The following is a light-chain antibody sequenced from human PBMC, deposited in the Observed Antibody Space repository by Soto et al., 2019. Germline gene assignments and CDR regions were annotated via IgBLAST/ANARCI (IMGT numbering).Light chain of an antibody. CDR1: QGIGNC. Sequence: DIQRTQSPPTLSAAVGDRVTITCRAIQGIGNCLAWYQHKPGKAPKRLIYKSSNLESGVPSRFSGSGSGTEFTRTINSLQPDDFTTYDCQQYRNYSPYTCGQGTKLEL. CDR3: QQYRNYSPYT. CDR2: KSS. J-gene: IGKJ2*01. V-gene: IGKV1-5*03.